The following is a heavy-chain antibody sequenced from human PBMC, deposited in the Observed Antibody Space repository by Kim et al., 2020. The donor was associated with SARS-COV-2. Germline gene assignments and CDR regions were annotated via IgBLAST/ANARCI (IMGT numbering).Heavy chain of an antibody. Sequence: GGSLRLSCGASGFTLSNYAVNWVRQAPGQGLGRVSAFGGSGTGTFYIDPAQGRFTVSRDNSKNTWFLQMDSLRTEDTAVYYCARGGSCGVGWWHLVRSGTDVWGQGTSVTVSS. V-gene: IGHV3-23*05. CDR3: ARGGSCGVGWWHLVRSGTDV. CDR2: FGGSGTGT. D-gene: IGHD2-21*01. CDR1: GFTLSNYA. J-gene: IGHJ6*02.